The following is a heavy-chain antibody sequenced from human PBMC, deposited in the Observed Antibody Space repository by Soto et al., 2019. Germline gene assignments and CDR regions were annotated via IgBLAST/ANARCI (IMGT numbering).Heavy chain of an antibody. CDR3: ASFSGWYGGGAFDI. CDR2: IYYSGST. V-gene: IGHV4-39*01. D-gene: IGHD6-19*01. J-gene: IGHJ3*02. Sequence: QLQLQESGPGLVKPSETLSLTCTVSGGSISSSSYYWGWIRQPPGKGLEWIGSIYYSGSTYYNPSLKSRVTISVDTSKNQFSLKLSSVTAADTAVYYCASFSGWYGGGAFDIWGQGTMVTVSS. CDR1: GGSISSSSYY.